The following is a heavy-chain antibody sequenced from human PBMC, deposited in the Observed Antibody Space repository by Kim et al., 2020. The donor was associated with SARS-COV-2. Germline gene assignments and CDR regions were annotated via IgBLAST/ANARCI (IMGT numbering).Heavy chain of an antibody. CDR3: AKDDQDIVVVVAATLDD. J-gene: IGHJ4*02. V-gene: IGHV3-43*01. Sequence: VKGRFTNSRDNSKNSLYQQMNSLRTEDTALYYCAKDDQDIVVVVAATLDDWGQGTLVTVSS. D-gene: IGHD2-15*01.